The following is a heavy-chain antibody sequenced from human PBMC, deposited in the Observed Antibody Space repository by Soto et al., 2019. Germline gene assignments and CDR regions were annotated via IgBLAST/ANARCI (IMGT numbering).Heavy chain of an antibody. CDR3: ARYDFWSGYYGITGWFDP. D-gene: IGHD3-3*01. Sequence: QVQLVQSGDEVKSPGASVKVSCKASGYTFTSYGISWVRQAPGQGREWMGWISGYDAKTNYAQKLQGRVTMTTDTSTSTAYMELRSLRSDDTAVYYCARYDFWSGYYGITGWFDPWGQGTLVTVSS. CDR2: ISGYDAKT. V-gene: IGHV1-18*01. J-gene: IGHJ5*02. CDR1: GYTFTSYG.